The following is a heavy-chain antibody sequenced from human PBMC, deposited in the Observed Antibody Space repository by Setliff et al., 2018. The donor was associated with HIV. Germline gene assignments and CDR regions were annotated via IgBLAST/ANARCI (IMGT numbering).Heavy chain of an antibody. CDR1: GYTFTSHY. Sequence: ASVKVSCKASGYTFTSHYMHWERQAPGQGLEWMGIINPSGDRTTYTKKFQGRVTMTRDTSTNTVYLELSSLRSEDTAMYYCAREMFMYTSSEGFPFDLWGQGTLVTVSS. CDR3: AREMFMYTSSEGFPFDL. D-gene: IGHD6-6*01. V-gene: IGHV1-46*01. J-gene: IGHJ4*02. CDR2: INPSGDRT.